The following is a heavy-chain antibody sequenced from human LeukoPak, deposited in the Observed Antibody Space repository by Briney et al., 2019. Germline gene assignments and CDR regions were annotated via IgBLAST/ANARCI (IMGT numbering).Heavy chain of an antibody. J-gene: IGHJ4*02. V-gene: IGHV3-21*01. CDR2: ISSSSSYI. Sequence: PGGSLRLSCAASGFTFSSYSMNWVRQAPGKGLEWVSSISSSSSYIYYADSVKGRFTISRDNAKNSLYLQMNSLRAEDTAVYHCARGYSGYEKLDYWGQGTLVTVSS. D-gene: IGHD5-12*01. CDR1: GFTFSSYS. CDR3: ARGYSGYEKLDY.